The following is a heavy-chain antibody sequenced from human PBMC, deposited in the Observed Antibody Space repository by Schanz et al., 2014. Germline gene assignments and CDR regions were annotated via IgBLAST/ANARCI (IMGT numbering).Heavy chain of an antibody. Sequence: QVHVVQSGAVLKTPGASVNVSCQTSGQTVSSYFIQWVRQAPGQGLEWMGWINSNTGNPTYAPAFTGRFVFSLDTSVSTAYLQIIGLQAEDSAVFYCARGRGGNTGYEAADYWGQGTRVTVSS. V-gene: IGHV7-4-1*02. CDR1: GQTVSSYF. D-gene: IGHD5-12*01. J-gene: IGHJ4*02. CDR2: INSNTGNP. CDR3: ARGRGGNTGYEAADY.